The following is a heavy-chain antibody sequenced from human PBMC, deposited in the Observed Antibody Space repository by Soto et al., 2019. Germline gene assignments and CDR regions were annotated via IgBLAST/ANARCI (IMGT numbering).Heavy chain of an antibody. D-gene: IGHD1-26*01. CDR3: ARGVGATGDY. CDR1: GYTFTSYG. CDR2: ISAYNGNT. J-gene: IGHJ4*02. V-gene: IGHV1-18*01. Sequence: QVQLVQSGAEVKKPGASVKVSCKASGYTFTSYGISWVRQAPGQGLEWMGWISAYNGNTNYAQKLQGRVTMTTDTSPSKADMELMSPRSDDTGVYYWARGVGATGDYWGQGTLVNLSS.